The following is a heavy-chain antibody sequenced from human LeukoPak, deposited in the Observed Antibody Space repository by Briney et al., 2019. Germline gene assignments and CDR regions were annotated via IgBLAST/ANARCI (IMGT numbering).Heavy chain of an antibody. J-gene: IGHJ4*02. Sequence: ASVKVSCKASGYTFTGYYMHWVRQAPGQGLEWMGWINPNSGGTNYAQKFQGRVTMNRDTPISKAYMELSSLRSEDTAVYYCARGGMGGYSGYEDFNYWGQGTLVTVSS. V-gene: IGHV1-2*02. CDR2: INPNSGGT. D-gene: IGHD5-12*01. CDR3: ARGGMGGYSGYEDFNY. CDR1: GYTFTGYY.